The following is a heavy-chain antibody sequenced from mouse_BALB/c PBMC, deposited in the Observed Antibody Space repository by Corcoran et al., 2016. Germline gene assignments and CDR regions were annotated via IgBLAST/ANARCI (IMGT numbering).Heavy chain of an antibody. CDR3: ANDYDGAWFAY. V-gene: IGHV9-3-1*01. Sequence: QIQLVQSGPELKKPGETVKISCKASGYTFTNYGMNWVKQAPGKGLKWMGWINTYTGEPTYADDFKGRFAFSLETSASTAYFQINNLRNVYTATYFCANDYDGAWFAYWCQGPVVTVSA. CDR1: GYTFTNYG. J-gene: IGHJ3*01. CDR2: INTYTGEP. D-gene: IGHD2-4*01.